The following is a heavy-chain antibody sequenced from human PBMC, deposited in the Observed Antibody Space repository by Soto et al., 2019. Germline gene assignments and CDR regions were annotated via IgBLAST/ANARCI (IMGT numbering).Heavy chain of an antibody. V-gene: IGHV3-33*01. CDR2: IWYDGSNK. J-gene: IGHJ4*02. D-gene: IGHD5-12*01. CDR1: GFTFSSYG. CDR3: ARDREMATIGCFDY. Sequence: QVQLVESGGGVVQPGRSLRLSCAASGFTFSSYGMHWVRQAPGKGLEWVAVIWYDGSNKYYADSVKGRFTISRDNSKNTLYLQMNSLRAEDTAVYYCARDREMATIGCFDYWGQGTLVPVSS.